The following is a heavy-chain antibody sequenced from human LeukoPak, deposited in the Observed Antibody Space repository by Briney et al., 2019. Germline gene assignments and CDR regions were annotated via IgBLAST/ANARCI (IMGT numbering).Heavy chain of an antibody. J-gene: IGHJ4*02. V-gene: IGHV2-5*02. CDR3: AHTSARELLDY. Sequence: SGPTLVKPTQTLTLTCTFSGFSLSTSGVGVGWIRQPPGKALERLALLYWDDGKRYSPSLKSRLTITKDTSKNQVVLTMTNMDPVDTATYYCAHTSARELLDYWGQGTLVTVSS. CDR2: LYWDDGK. D-gene: IGHD3-10*01. CDR1: GFSLSTSGVG.